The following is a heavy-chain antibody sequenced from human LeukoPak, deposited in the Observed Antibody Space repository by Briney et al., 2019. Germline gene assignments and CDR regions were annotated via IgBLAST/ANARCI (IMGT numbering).Heavy chain of an antibody. CDR2: MNPNSGNT. CDR3: ARGWGGLRSFDY. D-gene: IGHD4-17*01. CDR1: GGTFSSYA. Sequence: ASVKVSCKASGGTFSSYAINWVRQATGQGLEWMGWMNPNSGNTGYAQKFQGRVTMTRNTSISTAYMELSSLRSEDTAVYYCARGWGGLRSFDYWGQGTLVTVSS. V-gene: IGHV1-8*02. J-gene: IGHJ4*02.